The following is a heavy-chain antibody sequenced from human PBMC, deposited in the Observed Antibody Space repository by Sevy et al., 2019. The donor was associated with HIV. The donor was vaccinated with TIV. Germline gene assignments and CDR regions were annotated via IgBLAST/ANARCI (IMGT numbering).Heavy chain of an antibody. D-gene: IGHD6-19*01. CDR3: ARRSSGWYEDHYYYYLDA. CDR2: IFYSGST. CDR1: GGSISSYY. Sequence: SETLSLTCTVSGGSISSYYWSWIRQPPGKGLEWIGYIFYSGSTNYNPSLKSRVTISVDTSKNQFSLKLSSVTAADTAVYYCARRSSGWYEDHYYYYLDAWGKGTTVTVSS. V-gene: IGHV4-59*08. J-gene: IGHJ6*03.